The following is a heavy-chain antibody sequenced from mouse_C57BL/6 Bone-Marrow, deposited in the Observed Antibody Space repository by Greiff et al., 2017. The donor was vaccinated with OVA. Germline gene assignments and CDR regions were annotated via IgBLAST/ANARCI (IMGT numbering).Heavy chain of an antibody. CDR3: ARITTVVPYYFDY. D-gene: IGHD1-1*01. Sequence: EVMLVESGAELVKPGASVKLSCTASGFNIKDYYMHWVKQRTEQGLEWIGRIDPEDGETKYAPKFQGKATITADTSSNTAYLQLSSLTSEDTAVYYCARITTVVPYYFDYWGQGTTLTVSS. CDR1: GFNIKDYY. J-gene: IGHJ2*01. CDR2: IDPEDGET. V-gene: IGHV14-2*01.